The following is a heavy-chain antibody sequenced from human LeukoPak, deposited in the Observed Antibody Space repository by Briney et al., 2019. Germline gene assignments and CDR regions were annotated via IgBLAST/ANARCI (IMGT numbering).Heavy chain of an antibody. CDR1: GGSISSSSYY. Sequence: SETLSLTCTVSGGSISSSSYYWGWIRQPPGKGLEWIGSIYYSGSTYYNPSLKCRLTISVDTSKNHFSLKLSSVVAADTAVFYCARDPVYCSGGSCYSAWFDPWGQGTLVTVSS. CDR2: IYYSGST. V-gene: IGHV4-39*07. D-gene: IGHD2-15*01. J-gene: IGHJ5*02. CDR3: ARDPVYCSGGSCYSAWFDP.